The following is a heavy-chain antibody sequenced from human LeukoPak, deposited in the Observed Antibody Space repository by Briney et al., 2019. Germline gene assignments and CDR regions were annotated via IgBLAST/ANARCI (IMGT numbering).Heavy chain of an antibody. CDR2: ISSSSSTI. CDR3: ARDVGIAVAGDDY. D-gene: IGHD6-19*01. V-gene: IGHV3-48*04. Sequence: GGSLRLSCAASGFTFSSYSMNWVRQAPGKGLEWVSYISSSSSTIYYADSVKGRFTISRDNAKNSLYLQMNSLRAEDTAVYYCARDVGIAVAGDDYWGQGTLVTVSS. CDR1: GFTFSSYS. J-gene: IGHJ4*02.